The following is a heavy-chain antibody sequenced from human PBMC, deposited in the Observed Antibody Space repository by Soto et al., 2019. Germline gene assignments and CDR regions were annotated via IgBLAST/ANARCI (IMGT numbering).Heavy chain of an antibody. J-gene: IGHJ3*02. Sequence: GGSLRLSCAASGFTFSSYGMHWVRQAPGKGLEWVAVIWYDGSNKYYADSVKGRFTISRDNSKNTLYLQMNSLRAEDTAVYYCAPTITIFGVDDAFDIWGQGTMVTVSS. V-gene: IGHV3-33*01. CDR2: IWYDGSNK. CDR1: GFTFSSYG. CDR3: APTITIFGVDDAFDI. D-gene: IGHD3-3*01.